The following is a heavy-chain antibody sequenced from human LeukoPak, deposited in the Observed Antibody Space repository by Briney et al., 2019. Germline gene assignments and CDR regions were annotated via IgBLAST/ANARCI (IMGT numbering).Heavy chain of an antibody. CDR2: IDGTDGGS. CDR1: GFRFSGHV. CDR3: ARVDSGNYDY. V-gene: IGHV3-23*01. J-gene: IGHJ4*02. D-gene: IGHD1-26*01. Sequence: GGSLRLSCAASGFRFSGHVMSWVRQAPGKGLEYVSSIDGTDGGSYYADSVKGRFTISRDNSKNTLFLQMNSLRVEDTAVYYCARVDSGNYDYWGQGTLLTVSS.